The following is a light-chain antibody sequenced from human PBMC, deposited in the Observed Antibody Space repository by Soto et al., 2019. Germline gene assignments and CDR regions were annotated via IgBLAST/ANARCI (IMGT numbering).Light chain of an antibody. V-gene: IGKV3-20*01. CDR3: QQYGSSGT. CDR2: GAS. J-gene: IGKJ1*01. CDR1: QSVSSN. Sequence: EIVLTQSPSTLSLSPGARAALSCRASQSVSSNLAWYQHKPGQAPRLLIYGASPRATGIPDRFSGSGSGTDFTLTISRLEPEDFAVYYCQQYGSSGTFGQGTKVDIK.